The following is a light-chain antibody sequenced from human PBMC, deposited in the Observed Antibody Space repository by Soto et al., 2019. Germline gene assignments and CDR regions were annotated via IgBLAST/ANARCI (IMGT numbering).Light chain of an antibody. Sequence: QSVLTQPASVSGSPGKSITISCTGNSSDVGGYNYVSWYQQHPGKAPKLMIYDVSNRPSGVSNRFSGSKSGNTASLTISGPQAEDEADYYCSSYTSSSTYVFGTGTKLTVL. CDR3: SSYTSSSTYV. CDR1: SSDVGGYNY. V-gene: IGLV2-14*01. J-gene: IGLJ1*01. CDR2: DVS.